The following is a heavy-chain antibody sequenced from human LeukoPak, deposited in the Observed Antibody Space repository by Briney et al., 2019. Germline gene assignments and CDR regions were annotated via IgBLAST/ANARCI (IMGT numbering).Heavy chain of an antibody. CDR2: INSDGSST. V-gene: IGHV3-74*01. Sequence: GGSLRLSCAASGFTFSSYWMHWVRQAPGKGLVWVSRINSDGSSTSYADSMKGRFTISRDNAKNTLYLQMNSLRAEDTAVYYCARTYYYDSSVDYWGQGTLVTVSS. J-gene: IGHJ4*02. CDR1: GFTFSSYW. CDR3: ARTYYYDSSVDY. D-gene: IGHD3-22*01.